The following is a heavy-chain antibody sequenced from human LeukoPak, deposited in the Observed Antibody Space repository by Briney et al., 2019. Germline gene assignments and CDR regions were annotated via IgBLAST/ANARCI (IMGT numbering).Heavy chain of an antibody. V-gene: IGHV5-51*01. J-gene: IGHJ3*02. CDR3: ARLEDAFDI. CDR2: IEPGGSNT. Sequence: RRGESLKIPLKSSGYRFTSFWIDWVRQMPGKGLEWVGIIEPGGSNTRYSPPFQGPVPLSADKSINPVFPRWGRLKGSGPASNFRARLEDAFDIWGQGTMVTVSS. CDR1: GYRFTSFW.